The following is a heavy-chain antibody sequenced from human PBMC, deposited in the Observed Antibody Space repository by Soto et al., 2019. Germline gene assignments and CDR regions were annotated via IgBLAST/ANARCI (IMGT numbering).Heavy chain of an antibody. J-gene: IGHJ4*02. CDR3: ARDIDYGSGSYYDY. CDR1: GGSISSYY. CDR2: IYYSGST. V-gene: IGHV4-59*01. Sequence: PSETLSLTCTVSGGSISSYYWSWIRQPPGKGLEWIGYIYYSGSTNYNPSLKSRVTISVDTSKNQFSLKLSSVTAADTAVYYCARDIDYGSGSYYDYSGQGTLVTVS. D-gene: IGHD3-10*01.